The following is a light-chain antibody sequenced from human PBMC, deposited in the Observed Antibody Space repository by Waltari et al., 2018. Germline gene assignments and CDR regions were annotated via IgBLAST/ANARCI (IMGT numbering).Light chain of an antibody. V-gene: IGLV2-14*03. CDR2: DVS. CDR1: SHGYFYF. Sequence: SSLTPPSPLSWAPGPSSPIPSLCPSHGYFYFLFWYQHHPGKAPKLLIFDVSKRPSGVSNRFSGSKSGSTASLTISGLQAEDEADYFCSVKRGNSFVVFGGGTKLTVL. J-gene: IGLJ2*01. CDR3: SVKRGNSFVV.